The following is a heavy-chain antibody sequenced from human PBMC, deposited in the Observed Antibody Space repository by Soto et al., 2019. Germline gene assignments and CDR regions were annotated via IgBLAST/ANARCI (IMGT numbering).Heavy chain of an antibody. CDR3: TTDIPQGYSGYDYYYYYGMDV. V-gene: IGHV3-15*07. Sequence: EVQLVESGGGLVKPGGSLRLSCAASGFTFSNAWMNWVRQAPGKGLEWVGRIKSKTDGGTTDYAAPVKGRFTISRDDSKNMLYLQMNSLKTEDTAVYYCTTDIPQGYSGYDYYYYYGMDVWGQGTTVTVSS. CDR2: IKSKTDGGTT. CDR1: GFTFSNAW. J-gene: IGHJ6*02. D-gene: IGHD5-12*01.